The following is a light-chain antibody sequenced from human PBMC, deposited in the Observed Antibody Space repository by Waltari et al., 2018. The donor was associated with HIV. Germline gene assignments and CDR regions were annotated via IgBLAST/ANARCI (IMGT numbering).Light chain of an antibody. J-gene: IGLJ1*01. Sequence: QSALTQPASVSGSPGQSITISCTGTNSDFGSYDFVSWYQQYPAKAPRQLISAFRNRPSGISSRFSGSKYGYTASLTSSVLRAEDEADYFCSSWTSSTTLVFGTGTKVTVL. V-gene: IGLV2-14*01. CDR1: NSDFGSYDF. CDR2: AFR. CDR3: SSWTSSTTLV.